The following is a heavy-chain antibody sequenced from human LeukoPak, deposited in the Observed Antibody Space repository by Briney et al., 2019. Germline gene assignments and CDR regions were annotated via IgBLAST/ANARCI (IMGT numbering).Heavy chain of an antibody. Sequence: SETLCLTCTVSGGSIKRYYWSWIRQPPGKGLEWIGYIYYSGSTNYNPSLKSRVTISVDTSKNQFSLKLSSVTAADTAVYYCARVAGTYCSSTSCYNDYYYMDVWGKGTTVTVSS. CDR3: ARVAGTYCSSTSCYNDYYYMDV. CDR1: GGSIKRYY. CDR2: IYYSGST. D-gene: IGHD2-2*02. V-gene: IGHV4-59*08. J-gene: IGHJ6*03.